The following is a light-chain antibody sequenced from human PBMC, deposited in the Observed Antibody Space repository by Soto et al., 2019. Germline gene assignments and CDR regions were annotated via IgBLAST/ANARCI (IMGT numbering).Light chain of an antibody. J-gene: IGLJ2*01. CDR1: SSDVGGYKY. CDR3: SSYTSSSILV. Sequence: QSALTQPASVSGSTGQSITISCTGTSSDVGGYKYVSWYQQHPGKAPKLMIYDVSNRPSGVSNRFSGSKSGNTASLTISGLQAEDETDYHCSSYTSSSILVFGGGTKVTV. V-gene: IGLV2-14*01. CDR2: DVS.